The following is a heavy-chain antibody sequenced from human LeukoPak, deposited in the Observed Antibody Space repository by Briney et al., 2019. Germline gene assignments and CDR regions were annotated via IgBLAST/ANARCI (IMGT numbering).Heavy chain of an antibody. CDR1: GGSISSSSYY. D-gene: IGHD3-22*01. V-gene: IGHV4-39*07. CDR3: ASPSRAYDSSGYHH. CDR2: IYYSGST. J-gene: IGHJ1*01. Sequence: SETLSLTCTVSGGSISSSSYYWGWIRQPPGKGLEWIGSIYYSGSTYYNPSLKSRVTISVDTPKNQFSLKLSSVTAADTAVYYCASPSRAYDSSGYHHWGQGTLVTVSS.